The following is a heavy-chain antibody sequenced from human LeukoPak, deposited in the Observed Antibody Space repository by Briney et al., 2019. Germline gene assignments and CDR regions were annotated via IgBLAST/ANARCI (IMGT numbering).Heavy chain of an antibody. Sequence: PGGSLRLSCAVSGFTFSSFEFNWVRQAPGKGLEWVSYISSSGNTIYYADSVKGRITISRDNAKNSLYLQMNSLRAEDTAVYYCASGSYSPFEYWGQGTLVTVSS. V-gene: IGHV3-48*03. CDR3: ASGSYSPFEY. CDR1: GFTFSSFE. D-gene: IGHD1-26*01. J-gene: IGHJ4*02. CDR2: ISSSGNTI.